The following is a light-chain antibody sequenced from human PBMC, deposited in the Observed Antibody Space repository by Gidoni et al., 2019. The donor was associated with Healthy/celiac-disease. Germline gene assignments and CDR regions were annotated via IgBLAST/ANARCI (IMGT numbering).Light chain of an antibody. CDR3: QQYGSSPLIT. CDR2: GAS. Sequence: EIVLTQSPGTLSLSPGERATLSCRASQSVSSSYLAWYQQKPGQAPRLLIYGASSRATGIPDRFSGSGSGPDFTLTISRLEPADFAVYYCQQYGSSPLITFGQGTRLEIK. V-gene: IGKV3-20*01. J-gene: IGKJ5*01. CDR1: QSVSSSY.